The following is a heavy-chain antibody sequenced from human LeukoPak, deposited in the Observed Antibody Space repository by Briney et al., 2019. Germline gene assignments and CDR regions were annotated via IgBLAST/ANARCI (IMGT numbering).Heavy chain of an antibody. CDR2: IIPIFGTT. V-gene: IGHV1-69*13. Sequence: ASVRVSCKASGGTFNRYAINWVRQAPGQGLEWMGGIIPIFGTTNYAQKFQGRVTISADGPTSTVYMDLGSLRSDDTAVYYCAKTSSPITTTDPVDFWGQGTLVTVSS. CDR3: AKTSSPITTTDPVDF. D-gene: IGHD1-1*01. J-gene: IGHJ4*02. CDR1: GGTFNRYA.